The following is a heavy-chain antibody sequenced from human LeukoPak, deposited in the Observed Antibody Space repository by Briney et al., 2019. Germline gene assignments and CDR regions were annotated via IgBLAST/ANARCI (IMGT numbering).Heavy chain of an antibody. CDR3: ARGGDRRVFDY. Sequence: SQTLSLTCTVSGDFISNGGYYWSWIRLHPGKGLEWVGYIYDSGTTYYSPALQSRVSISVDTSDNKFSLKLKSLTAADTAVYYCARGGDRRVFDYWGQGTLVTVSS. D-gene: IGHD1-14*01. J-gene: IGHJ4*02. V-gene: IGHV4-31*03. CDR1: GDFISNGGYY. CDR2: IYDSGTT.